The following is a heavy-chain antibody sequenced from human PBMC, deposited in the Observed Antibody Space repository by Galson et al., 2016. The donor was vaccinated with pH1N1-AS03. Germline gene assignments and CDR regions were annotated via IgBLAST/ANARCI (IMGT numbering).Heavy chain of an antibody. D-gene: IGHD6-19*01. CDR1: ENSFARHW. CDR2: IYPTDSDT. J-gene: IGHJ6*02. Sequence: QSGAEVKKPGESLKISCKGSENSFARHWIAWVRQMPGKGLESMGIIYPTDSDTRYSPSFQGRVTIPADQSTDTAYLQWNNLKASDTATHYCARHPHGSVWRYGMGVWGQGTTVIVSS. CDR3: ARHPHGSVWRYGMGV. V-gene: IGHV5-51*01.